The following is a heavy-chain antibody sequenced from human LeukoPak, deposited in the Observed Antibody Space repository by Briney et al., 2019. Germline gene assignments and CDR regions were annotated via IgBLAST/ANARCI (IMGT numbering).Heavy chain of an antibody. Sequence: GASVKVSCKASGYSFSTYGISWVRQAPGQGLEWMGWIGSYNDDTNYAQKFQGRVTMTTDTSTSTAYLELRSLRSDDTAVCYCARDIHLEVVRGLIIRDFDYWGQGTLVTVSS. CDR1: GYSFSTYG. J-gene: IGHJ4*02. D-gene: IGHD3-10*01. CDR2: IGSYNDDT. V-gene: IGHV1-18*01. CDR3: ARDIHLEVVRGLIIRDFDY.